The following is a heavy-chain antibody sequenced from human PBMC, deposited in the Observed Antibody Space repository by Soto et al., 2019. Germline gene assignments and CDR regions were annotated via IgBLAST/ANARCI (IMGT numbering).Heavy chain of an antibody. CDR2: INGGNGNT. Sequence: QVQLVQSGAEVKKPGASVKVSCKASGYIFTTYAIHWVRQAPGQRLEWMGWINGGNGNTKYSQKFQGRVTITTDTSASTAYMQLSSLRSEDTAVYYCVRRGTAVFHQDWFGPWGQGTLVTVSS. J-gene: IGHJ5*02. CDR1: GYIFTTYA. D-gene: IGHD2-21*02. V-gene: IGHV1-3*01. CDR3: VRRGTAVFHQDWFGP.